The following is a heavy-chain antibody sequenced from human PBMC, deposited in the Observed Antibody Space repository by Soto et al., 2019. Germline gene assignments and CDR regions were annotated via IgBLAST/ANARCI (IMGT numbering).Heavy chain of an antibody. CDR1: GGSISSYY. J-gene: IGHJ6*03. CDR3: PRHDSGGSYYYYYYMDV. Sequence: QVQLQESGPGLVKPSETLSLTCTVSGGSISSYYWSWIRQPPGKGLEWIGYIYYSGSTNYNPSLKSRVTISVDTSKNQFSLKLSSVTAADTAVYYCPRHDSGGSYYYYYYMDVWGKGTTVTVSS. V-gene: IGHV4-59*08. CDR2: IYYSGST. D-gene: IGHD2-15*01.